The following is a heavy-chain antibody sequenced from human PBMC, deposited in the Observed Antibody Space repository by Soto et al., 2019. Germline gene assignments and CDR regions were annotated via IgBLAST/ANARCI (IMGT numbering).Heavy chain of an antibody. CDR3: ARGTMRFGENNWFDP. D-gene: IGHD3-10*01. V-gene: IGHV3-74*01. Sequence: PGGSLRLSCAASGFTFSSYWMHWVRQAPGKGLVWVSRINSDGSSTSYADSVKGRFTISRDNAKNTLYLQMNSLRAEDTAVYYCARGTMRFGENNWFDPWGQGTLVTVSS. CDR2: INSDGSST. J-gene: IGHJ5*02. CDR1: GFTFSSYW.